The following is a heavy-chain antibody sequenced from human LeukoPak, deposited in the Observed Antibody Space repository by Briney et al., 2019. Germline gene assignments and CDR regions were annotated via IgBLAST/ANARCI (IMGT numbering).Heavy chain of an antibody. CDR2: IYPGDSDT. Sequence: GESLKISCKVSGYNFDTYWIGWVRQMPGKGLEWMGIIYPGDSDTRYSPSFQGQVHISVDKSISTAYLQWSSLKASDTAIYYCAKIDRQYCSRSSCYALDYWGQGTQVTVSS. J-gene: IGHJ4*02. V-gene: IGHV5-51*01. CDR3: AKIDRQYCSRSSCYALDY. CDR1: GYNFDTYW. D-gene: IGHD2-2*01.